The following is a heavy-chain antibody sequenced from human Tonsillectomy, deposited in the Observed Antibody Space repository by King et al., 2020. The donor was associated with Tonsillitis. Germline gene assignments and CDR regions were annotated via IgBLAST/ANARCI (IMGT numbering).Heavy chain of an antibody. CDR3: ARGPGYSNVDY. V-gene: IGHV3-66*01. CDR2: IYSGGST. CDR1: GFTVSSNY. D-gene: IGHD6-13*01. J-gene: IGHJ4*02. Sequence: VQLVESGGGLVQPGGSLRLSCAASGFTVSSNYMSWVRQVPGKGLEWVSVIYSGGSTFYADSVKGRFTISRDSSKNTLYLQMNSLRAEDTAVYYCARGPGYSNVDYWGQGTLVTVSS.